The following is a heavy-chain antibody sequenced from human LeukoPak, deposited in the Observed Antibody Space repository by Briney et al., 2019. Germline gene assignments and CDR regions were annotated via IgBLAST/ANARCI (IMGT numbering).Heavy chain of an antibody. CDR2: IYHSGST. Sequence: SGTLSLTCAVSGGSISSSNWWSWVRQPPGKGLEWIGEIYHSGSTNYNPSLKSRVTISVDTSKNQFSLKLSSVTAADTAVYYCARQIYPGSGSPWFDPWGQGTLVTVSS. CDR3: ARQIYPGSGSPWFDP. CDR1: GGSISSSNW. V-gene: IGHV4-4*02. D-gene: IGHD3-10*01. J-gene: IGHJ5*02.